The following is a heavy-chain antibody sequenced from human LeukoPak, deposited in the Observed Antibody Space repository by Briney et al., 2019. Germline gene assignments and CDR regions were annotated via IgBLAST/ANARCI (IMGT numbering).Heavy chain of an antibody. D-gene: IGHD3-22*01. Sequence: SSETLSLTCSVSGYSISSGYYWGWIRQPPGKGLEGSGYIYYSGSTNYNPSLKSRVTISVDTSKNHFSLKLSSVTAADTAVYYCARPHYYDSSGYPYWGQGTLVTVSS. CDR1: GYSISSGYY. CDR3: ARPHYYDSSGYPY. V-gene: IGHV4-61*05. J-gene: IGHJ4*02. CDR2: IYYSGST.